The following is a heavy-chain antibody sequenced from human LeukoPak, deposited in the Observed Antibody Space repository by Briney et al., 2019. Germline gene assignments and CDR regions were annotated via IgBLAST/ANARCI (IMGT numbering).Heavy chain of an antibody. D-gene: IGHD6-19*01. CDR2: INGNSGDT. CDR3: VRVAVTGIAYFQY. J-gene: IGHJ1*01. Sequence: ASVKVSCKASGYTFTGYYLHWMRQAPGQGLEWMGWINGNSGDTNYAQKFQGRVTMTRDTSISTAYMDLIRLTSDDTAVYYCVRVAVTGIAYFQYWGQGTLATVPS. CDR1: GYTFTGYY. V-gene: IGHV1-2*02.